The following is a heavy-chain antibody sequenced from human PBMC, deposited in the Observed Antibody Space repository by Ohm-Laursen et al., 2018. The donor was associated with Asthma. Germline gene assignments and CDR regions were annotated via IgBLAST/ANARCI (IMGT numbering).Heavy chain of an antibody. D-gene: IGHD6-13*01. CDR2: IYYSGST. J-gene: IGHJ5*02. Sequence: SETLSLTCTVSGGSVSSGSYYWSWIRQPPGKGLEWIGYIYYSGSTNYNPSLKSRVTISVDTSKNQFSLKLSSVTAADTAVYYCARGFEVAADPGENWFDPWGQGTLATVSS. CDR3: ARGFEVAADPGENWFDP. CDR1: GGSVSSGSYY. V-gene: IGHV4-61*01.